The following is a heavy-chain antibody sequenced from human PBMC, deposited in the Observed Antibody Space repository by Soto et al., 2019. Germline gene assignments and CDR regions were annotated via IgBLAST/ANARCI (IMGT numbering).Heavy chain of an antibody. J-gene: IGHJ4*02. Sequence: QVQLQESGPGLVKPSETLSLTCTVSGGSISSYYWSWIRQGAGKGLEWSGRIYTSGSTNYHPSLKSRVTMSVDPSKNQSSLKLSSVTAADTAVYYCARAVPGIAVAGEYWGQGTLVTVSS. CDR2: IYTSGST. V-gene: IGHV4-4*07. D-gene: IGHD6-19*01. CDR3: ARAVPGIAVAGEY. CDR1: GGSISSYY.